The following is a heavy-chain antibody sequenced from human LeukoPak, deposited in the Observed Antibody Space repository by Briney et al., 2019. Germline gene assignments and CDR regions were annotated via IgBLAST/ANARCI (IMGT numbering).Heavy chain of an antibody. CDR2: ISSSSSYI. CDR1: GFTFSSYS. J-gene: IGHJ4*02. Sequence: PGGPLRLSCAASGFTFSSYSVNWVRQAPGKGLEWVSSISSSSSYIYYADSVKGRFTISRDNSKNTLYLQMNSLRAEDTAIYYCAKSDCSSTSCCTFDYWGQGTLVTVSS. CDR3: AKSDCSSTSCCTFDY. V-gene: IGHV3-21*04. D-gene: IGHD2-2*01.